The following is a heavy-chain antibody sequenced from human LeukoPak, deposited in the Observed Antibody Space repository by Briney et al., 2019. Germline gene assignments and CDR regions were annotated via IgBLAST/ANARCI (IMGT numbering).Heavy chain of an antibody. D-gene: IGHD5-12*01. CDR2: IYTSGST. J-gene: IGHJ6*04. CDR3: ARRSGYDPLDV. CDR1: RGSISSGSYY. V-gene: IGHV4-61*02. Sequence: SQTLSLTCTVSRGSISSGSYYWSWIRQPAGKVLEWIGRIYTSGSTNYNPSLKSRVTISVDTSKNQFSLKVNSVTAADTAVYYCARRSGYDPLDVWGKGTTVTISS.